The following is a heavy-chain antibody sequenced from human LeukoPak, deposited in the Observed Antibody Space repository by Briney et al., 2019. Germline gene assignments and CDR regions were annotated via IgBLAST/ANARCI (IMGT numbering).Heavy chain of an antibody. Sequence: SETLSLTCTVSGYSISSGYNWGWIRQPPGKGLEWIGSIYHSGSTYYNPSLKSRVTTSADTSKNQFSLKLSSVTAADTAVYYCASERTAYYYDSSGYLYYFDYWGQGTLVTVSS. CDR1: GYSISSGYN. J-gene: IGHJ4*02. D-gene: IGHD3-22*01. V-gene: IGHV4-38-2*02. CDR2: IYHSGST. CDR3: ASERTAYYYDSSGYLYYFDY.